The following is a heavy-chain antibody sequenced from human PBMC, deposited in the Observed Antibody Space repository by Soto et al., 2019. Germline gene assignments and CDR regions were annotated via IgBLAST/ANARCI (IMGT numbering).Heavy chain of an antibody. CDR2: IYYSGST. Sequence: SETLSLTCTVSGGSISSSSYYWGWIRQPPGKGLEWIGSIYYSGSTYYNPSLKSRVTISVDTSKNQFSLKLSSVTAADTAVYYCARLHWGIAAAVSRTAYDYWGQGTLVTVSS. J-gene: IGHJ4*02. CDR3: ARLHWGIAAAVSRTAYDY. V-gene: IGHV4-39*01. CDR1: GGSISSSSYY. D-gene: IGHD6-13*01.